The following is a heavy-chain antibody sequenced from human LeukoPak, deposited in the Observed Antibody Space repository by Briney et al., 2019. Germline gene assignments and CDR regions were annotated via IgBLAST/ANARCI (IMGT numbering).Heavy chain of an antibody. CDR1: GFSFSSYG. Sequence: GGSLRLSCAASGFSFSSYGMHWVRQAPGKGLEWVSAISGSGGSTYYADSVKGRFTISRDNSKNTLYLQMNSLRAEDTAVYYCAKSRWAAAGDFDYWGQGTLVTVSS. V-gene: IGHV3-23*01. D-gene: IGHD6-13*01. CDR2: ISGSGGST. CDR3: AKSRWAAAGDFDY. J-gene: IGHJ4*02.